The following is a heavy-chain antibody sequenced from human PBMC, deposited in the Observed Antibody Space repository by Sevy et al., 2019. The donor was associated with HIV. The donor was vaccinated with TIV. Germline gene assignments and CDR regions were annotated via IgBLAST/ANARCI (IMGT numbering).Heavy chain of an antibody. CDR3: ARGPSLIVAGAAGYLDY. CDR2: MWYDGNNK. V-gene: IGHV3-33*01. Sequence: GGSLRLSCTASGFTFSNFGIHWVRQAPGKGLQWVALMWYDGNNKYYADTVKGRFTISRDSSKNTVYLQMNNLRAEDTAMYYCARGPSLIVAGAAGYLDYWGQGPLVTVSS. D-gene: IGHD2-21*01. CDR1: GFTFSNFG. J-gene: IGHJ4*02.